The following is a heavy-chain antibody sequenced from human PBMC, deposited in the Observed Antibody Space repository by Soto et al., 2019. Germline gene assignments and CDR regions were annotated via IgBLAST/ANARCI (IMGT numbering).Heavy chain of an antibody. V-gene: IGHV4-4*02. CDR1: GGSISSSNC. Sequence: QVQLQESGPGLVKPSGTLSLTCAVSGGSISSSNCRSWVRQPPGKWLEWIGEIYHSGSTNYNPSLKRRVTISVDKSKNQFSLKLSSVTGADTDVYDCARVAVAGTRFDYWGQGTLVTVSS. D-gene: IGHD6-19*01. CDR3: ARVAVAGTRFDY. CDR2: IYHSGST. J-gene: IGHJ4*02.